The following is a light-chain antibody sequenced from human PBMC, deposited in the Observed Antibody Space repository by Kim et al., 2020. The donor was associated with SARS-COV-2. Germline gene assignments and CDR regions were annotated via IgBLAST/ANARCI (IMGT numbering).Light chain of an antibody. V-gene: IGLV3-1*01. CDR1: KLGYKS. CDR3: QAWDSSTAV. J-gene: IGLJ1*01. CDR2: QDS. Sequence: VSPVQTASITCSGDKLGYKSACWYQQQPGPSPVLVIYQDSKRPSGIPERFSGSNSGNTATLTISGTQAMDEADYYCQAWDSSTAVFGTGTKVTVL.